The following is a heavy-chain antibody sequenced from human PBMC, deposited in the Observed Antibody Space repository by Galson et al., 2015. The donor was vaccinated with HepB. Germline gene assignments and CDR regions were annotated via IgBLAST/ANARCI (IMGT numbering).Heavy chain of an antibody. CDR2: MNPNSGNT. J-gene: IGHJ4*02. CDR1: GSTFTSYD. CDR3: ARGEDTIFGVVTIDY. Sequence: SVKVSCKASGSTFTSYDINWVRQATGQGLEWMGWMNPNSGNTGYAQKFQGRVTMTRNTSISTAYMELSSLRSEDTAVYYCARGEDTIFGVVTIDYWGQGTLVTVSS. D-gene: IGHD3-3*01. V-gene: IGHV1-8*01.